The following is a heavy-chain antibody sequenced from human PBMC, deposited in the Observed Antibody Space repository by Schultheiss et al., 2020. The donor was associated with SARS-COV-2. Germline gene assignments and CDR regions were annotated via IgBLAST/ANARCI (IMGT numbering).Heavy chain of an antibody. J-gene: IGHJ4*02. CDR2: IYYSGST. V-gene: IGHV4-39*01. CDR1: GGSISSSSYY. CDR3: ARGVAAAGFDY. Sequence: SETLSLTCTVSGGSISSSSYYWGWIRQPPGKGLEWIGSIYYSGSTYYNPSLKSRVTISVDTSKNQFSLKLSSVTAADTAVYYCARGVAAAGFDYWGQGTLVTVSS. D-gene: IGHD6-13*01.